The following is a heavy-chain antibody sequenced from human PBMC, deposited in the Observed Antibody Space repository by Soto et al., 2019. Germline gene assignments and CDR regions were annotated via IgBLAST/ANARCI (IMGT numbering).Heavy chain of an antibody. CDR2: INPSDGST. Sequence: GASVKVSCKASGYTFTSYYIHWVRQAPGQGLEWMGIINPSDGSTKYAQKFQGRVTMTRDTSRSTVYMELSSLRSEDTAVYYCARVRCGGDCYPGEYFQHWGQGTLVTVSS. CDR3: ARVRCGGDCYPGEYFQH. D-gene: IGHD2-21*02. J-gene: IGHJ1*01. CDR1: GYTFTSYY. V-gene: IGHV1-46*01.